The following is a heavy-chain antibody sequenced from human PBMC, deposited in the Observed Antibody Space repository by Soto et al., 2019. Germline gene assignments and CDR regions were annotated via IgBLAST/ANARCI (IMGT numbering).Heavy chain of an antibody. CDR1: GYTFTGYY. V-gene: IGHV1-2*02. CDR3: ARVYIPPLAVAGPGGMDV. D-gene: IGHD6-19*01. Sequence: ASVKVSCKASGYTFTGYYMHWVRQAPGQGLEWMGWINPNSGGTNYAQKFQGRVTMTRDTSISTAYMELSRLRSDDTAVYYCARVYIPPLAVAGPGGMDVWGQGTTVTVSS. CDR2: INPNSGGT. J-gene: IGHJ6*02.